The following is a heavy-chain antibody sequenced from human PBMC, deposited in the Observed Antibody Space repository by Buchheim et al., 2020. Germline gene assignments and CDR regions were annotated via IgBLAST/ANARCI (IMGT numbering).Heavy chain of an antibody. CDR2: ISYDGSDK. V-gene: IGHV3-30*03. CDR3: ARERSAEYYYYGMDV. D-gene: IGHD6-19*01. J-gene: IGHJ6*02. CDR1: GFSFSTYD. Sequence: QVQLVESGGGVVQPGRSLRLSCAASGFSFSTYDMPWVRQAPGKGLEWVALISYDGSDKYYADAVKGRFTISRDNSKNTLYLQMNSLRAEDTAVYYCARERSAEYYYYGMDVWGQGTT.